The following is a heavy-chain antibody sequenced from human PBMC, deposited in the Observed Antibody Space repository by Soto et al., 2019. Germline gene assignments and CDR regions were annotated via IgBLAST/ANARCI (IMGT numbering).Heavy chain of an antibody. CDR2: ISGSGGST. Sequence: GGSLRLSCAASGFTFSSYAVSWVRQAPGKGLEWVSAISGSGGSTYYADSVKGRFTISRDNSKNTLYLQMNSLRAEDTAVYYWAKVVNVSPQVPYFDHWVQGARVAV. CDR3: AKVVNVSPQVPYFDH. V-gene: IGHV3-23*01. J-gene: IGHJ4*02. CDR1: GFTFSSYA.